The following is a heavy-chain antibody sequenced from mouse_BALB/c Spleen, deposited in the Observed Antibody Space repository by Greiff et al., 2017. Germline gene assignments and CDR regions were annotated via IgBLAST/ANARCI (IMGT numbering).Heavy chain of an antibody. Sequence: EVKLVESGGGLVKPGGSLKLSCAASGFTFSSYAMSWVRQTPEKRLEWVASISSGGSTYYPDRVKGRFTISRDNARNILYLQMSSLRSEDTAMYYCARGEYYGNYDWFAYWGQGTLVTVSA. J-gene: IGHJ3*01. V-gene: IGHV5-6-5*01. D-gene: IGHD2-1*01. CDR1: GFTFSSYA. CDR2: ISSGGST. CDR3: ARGEYYGNYDWFAY.